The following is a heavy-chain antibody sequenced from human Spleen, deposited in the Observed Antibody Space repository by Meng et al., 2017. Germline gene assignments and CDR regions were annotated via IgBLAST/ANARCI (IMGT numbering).Heavy chain of an antibody. D-gene: IGHD4-11*01. CDR3: AANDYIIDY. V-gene: IGHV3-30*03. J-gene: IGHJ4*02. CDR2: ISYDGSNK. CDR1: GFTFRSYG. Sequence: QVQLVESGGCVVQPGRSLRLSCSASGFTFRSYGMHWVRQAPGKGLEWVAVISYDGSNKHYTDSVKGRFTITRDNSKNTLYLKMNSLRAEDTAVYYCAANDYIIDYWGQGTLVTVSS.